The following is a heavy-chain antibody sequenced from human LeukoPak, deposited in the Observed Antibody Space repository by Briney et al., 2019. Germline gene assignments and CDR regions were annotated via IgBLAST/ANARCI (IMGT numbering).Heavy chain of an antibody. V-gene: IGHV3-30*02. CDR2: IRYDGSNK. CDR1: GFTFSSYG. CDR3: AKGSGYSYGYDYFDY. J-gene: IGHJ4*02. Sequence: GGSLRLSCAASGFTFSSYGMHWVRQAPGKGLEWVAFIRYDGSNKYYADSVKGRFTVSRDNSKNTLYLQMNSLRAEDTAVYYCAKGSGYSYGYDYFDYRGQGTLVTVSS. D-gene: IGHD5-18*01.